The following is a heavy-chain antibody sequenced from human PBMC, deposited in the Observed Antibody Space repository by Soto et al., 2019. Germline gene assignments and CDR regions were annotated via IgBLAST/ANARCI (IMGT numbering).Heavy chain of an antibody. CDR3: AREKTTVNWFDP. Sequence: ASVKVSCKASGYTFTSYDINWVRQATGQGLEWMGWMNPNSGNTGYAQKFQGRVTMTRNTSISTAYMELSSLRSEDAPVYYCAREKTTVNWFDPWGQGTLVTSP. D-gene: IGHD4-17*01. V-gene: IGHV1-8*01. CDR2: MNPNSGNT. J-gene: IGHJ5*02. CDR1: GYTFTSYD.